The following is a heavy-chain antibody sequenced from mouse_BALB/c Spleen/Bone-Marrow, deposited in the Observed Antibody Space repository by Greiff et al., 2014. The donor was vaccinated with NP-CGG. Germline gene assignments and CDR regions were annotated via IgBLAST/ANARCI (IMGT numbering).Heavy chain of an antibody. D-gene: IGHD1-1*01. CDR3: ARGRNYYGSSYYFDY. V-gene: IGHV1-87*01. J-gene: IGHJ2*01. CDR2: IYPGDGDT. CDR1: GYTFTSYW. Sequence: QVQLQQSGAELARPGASVKLSCKASGYTFTSYWMQWVKQRPGQGLEWIGAIYPGDGDTRYTQKFKGKATLTAYKSSSTAYMQLSSLASEDSAVYYCARGRNYYGSSYYFDYWGQGTTLTVSS.